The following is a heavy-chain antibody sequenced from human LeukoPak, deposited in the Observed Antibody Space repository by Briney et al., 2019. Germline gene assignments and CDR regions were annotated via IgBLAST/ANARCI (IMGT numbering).Heavy chain of an antibody. CDR2: IYYSGST. Sequence: SETLSLTCTVSGGSISSYYWSWIRQPPGKGLEWIGYIYYSGSTNYNPSLKSRVTISVDTSKNQFSLKLSSVTAADTAVYYCASIYDSSGYDAFDIWGQGTMVTVSS. V-gene: IGHV4-59*01. J-gene: IGHJ3*02. CDR3: ASIYDSSGYDAFDI. D-gene: IGHD3-22*01. CDR1: GGSISSYY.